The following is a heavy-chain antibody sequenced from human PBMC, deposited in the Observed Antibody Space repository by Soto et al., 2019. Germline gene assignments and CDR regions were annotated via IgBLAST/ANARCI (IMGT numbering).Heavy chain of an antibody. CDR2: IYYSGNT. D-gene: IGHD2-2*01. CDR3: AREYCSSTRCYGIFDY. V-gene: IGHV4-59*01. CDR1: GGSISSYY. J-gene: IGHJ4*02. Sequence: SETLSLTCTVSGGSISSYYWSWIRQPPGKGLEWIGYIYYSGNTNYNPSLKSRVTISVDTSKNQFSLKLSSVTAADTAVYFCAREYCSSTRCYGIFDYWGQGTLVTVSS.